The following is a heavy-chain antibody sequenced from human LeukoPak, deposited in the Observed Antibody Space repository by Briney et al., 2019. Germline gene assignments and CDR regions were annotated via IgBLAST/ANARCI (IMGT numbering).Heavy chain of an antibody. J-gene: IGHJ4*02. D-gene: IGHD3-10*01. CDR2: IIPIFGTA. V-gene: IGHV1-69*13. CDR3: AREYGSGSYFDY. Sequence: ASVKVSCKASGGTFSSYAISWVRQAPGQGLERMGGIIPIFGTANYAQKFQGRVTITADESTSAAYMELSSLRSEDTAVYYCAREYGSGSYFDYWGQGTLVTVSS. CDR1: GGTFSSYA.